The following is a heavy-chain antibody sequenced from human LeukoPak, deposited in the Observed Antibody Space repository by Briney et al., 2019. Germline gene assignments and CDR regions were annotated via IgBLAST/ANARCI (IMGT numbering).Heavy chain of an antibody. CDR1: GGSLSGYY. CDR3: ARGRGIAARHNYYYYYYMDV. Sequence: SETLSLTCAVYGGSLSGYYWSWIRQPPGKGLEWIGEINHSGSTNYNPSLKSRVTISVDTSKNQFSLKLSSVTAADTAVYYCARGRGIAARHNYYYYYYMDVWGKGTTVTVSS. V-gene: IGHV4-34*01. CDR2: INHSGST. D-gene: IGHD6-6*01. J-gene: IGHJ6*03.